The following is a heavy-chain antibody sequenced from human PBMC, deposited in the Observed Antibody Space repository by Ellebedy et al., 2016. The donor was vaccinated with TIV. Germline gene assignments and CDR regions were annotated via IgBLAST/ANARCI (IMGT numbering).Heavy chain of an antibody. CDR3: ARVMGYDFWSGYPTYYMDV. V-gene: IGHV4-59*13. Sequence: SETLSLTXTVSGGSISSYYWSWIRQPPGKGLEWIGYIYYSGSTNYNPSLKSRVTISVDTSKNQFSLKLSSVTAADTAVYYCARVMGYDFWSGYPTYYMDVWGKGTTVTVSS. D-gene: IGHD3-3*01. CDR1: GGSISSYY. J-gene: IGHJ6*03. CDR2: IYYSGST.